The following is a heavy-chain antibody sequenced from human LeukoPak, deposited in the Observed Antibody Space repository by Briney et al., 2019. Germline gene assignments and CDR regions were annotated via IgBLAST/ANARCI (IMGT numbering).Heavy chain of an antibody. D-gene: IGHD6-19*01. CDR3: ARAPSHSSGWYGY. V-gene: IGHV4-59*12. J-gene: IGHJ4*02. CDR2: IYYSGST. CDR1: GGSISSYY. Sequence: SETLSLACTVSGGSISSYYWSWIRQPPGKGLEWIGYIYYSGSTNYNPSLKSRVTISVDTSKNQFSLKLSSVTAADTAVYYCARAPSHSSGWYGYWGQGTLVTVSS.